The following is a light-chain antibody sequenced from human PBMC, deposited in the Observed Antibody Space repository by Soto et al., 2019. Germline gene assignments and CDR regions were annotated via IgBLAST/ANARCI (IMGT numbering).Light chain of an antibody. J-gene: IGKJ1*01. Sequence: DVRMTQSPSTLSASVGDRVTITCRASQSISSWLAWYQQKPGKAPKLLIYKASSLESGVPSRFSGSGSGTEFTLTISSLQPEDFATYYCQQLNNYPRTFGQGTKV. V-gene: IGKV1-5*03. CDR1: QSISSW. CDR2: KAS. CDR3: QQLNNYPRT.